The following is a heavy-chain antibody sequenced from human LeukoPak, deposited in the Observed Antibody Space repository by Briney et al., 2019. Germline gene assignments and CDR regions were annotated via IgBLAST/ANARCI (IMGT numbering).Heavy chain of an antibody. V-gene: IGHV3-23*01. CDR2: ISGSGGST. CDR1: GFTFSSYA. D-gene: IGHD3-22*01. J-gene: IGHJ4*02. Sequence: GGSLRLSCAASGFTFSSYAMSWVRQAPGKGLEWVSAISGSGGSTYCADSVKGRFTISRDNSKNTLYLQMNSLRAEDTAVYYCAKGGSSGYYFPFDYWGQGPLVTVSS. CDR3: AKGGSSGYYFPFDY.